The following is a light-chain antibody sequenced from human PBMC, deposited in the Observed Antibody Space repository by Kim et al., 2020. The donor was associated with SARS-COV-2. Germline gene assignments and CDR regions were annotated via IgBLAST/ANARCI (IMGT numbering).Light chain of an antibody. CDR1: QSVNGN. CDR3: HHYNNWPPET. V-gene: IGKV3-15*01. Sequence: IVMTQSAATLSVSPGERATLSCRASQSVNGNLAWYQQKPGQGPRLLIYDASTRATGIPARFSGSGSGTDFTLTISSLQSEDFAVYYCHHYNNWPPETFGQGTKLEI. CDR2: DAS. J-gene: IGKJ2*01.